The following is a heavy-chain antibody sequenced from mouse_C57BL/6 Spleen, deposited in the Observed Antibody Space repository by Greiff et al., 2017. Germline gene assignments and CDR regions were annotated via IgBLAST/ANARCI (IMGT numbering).Heavy chain of an antibody. CDR2: INPDNGGT. V-gene: IGHV1-22*01. D-gene: IGHD2-1*01. CDR1: GYTFTDYN. J-gene: IGHJ3*01. Sequence: VQLQQSGPELVKPGASVKMSCKASGYTFTDYNMHWVKQSHGKSLEWIGYINPDNGGTSYNQKFKGKATLTVNTSSSTAYMELRSLTSEDSAVXYCARLYYGNFWAYWGQGTLVTVSA. CDR3: ARLYYGNFWAY.